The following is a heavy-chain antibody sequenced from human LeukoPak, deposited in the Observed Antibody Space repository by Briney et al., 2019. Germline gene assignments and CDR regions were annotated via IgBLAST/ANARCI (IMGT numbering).Heavy chain of an antibody. CDR2: VSWNSGSI. D-gene: IGHD2-15*01. Sequence: GGSLRLSCAASGFTLDDYAMHWVRQAPGKGLEWVSGVSWNSGSIGYADSVKGRFTISRDNAKNSLYLQMNSLRAEDTALYYCAKGHQYSTYWYFDLWDRGTLVTVSS. J-gene: IGHJ2*01. V-gene: IGHV3-9*01. CDR1: GFTLDDYA. CDR3: AKGHQYSTYWYFDL.